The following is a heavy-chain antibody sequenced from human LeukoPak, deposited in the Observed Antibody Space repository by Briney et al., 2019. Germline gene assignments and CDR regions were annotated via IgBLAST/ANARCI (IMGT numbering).Heavy chain of an antibody. D-gene: IGHD2-2*01. CDR1: GFTFGDYA. J-gene: IGHJ4*02. Sequence: GGSLRLSCTASGFTFGDYAMSWVRQAPGKGLEWVGFIRSKAYGGTTEYAASVKGRFTISRDDSKSIAYLQMNSLKTEDTAVYYCAKGRVGCSGTSCPPDNWGQGTLVTVSS. CDR3: AKGRVGCSGTSCPPDN. CDR2: IRSKAYGGTT. V-gene: IGHV3-49*04.